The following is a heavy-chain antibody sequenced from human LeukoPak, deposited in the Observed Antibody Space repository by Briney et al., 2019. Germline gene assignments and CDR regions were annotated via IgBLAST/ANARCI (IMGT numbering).Heavy chain of an antibody. J-gene: IGHJ4*02. D-gene: IGHD6-13*01. CDR2: MSSSSETI. CDR3: VRPGSNSWTGRHYFDY. CDR1: GFTFFGYS. V-gene: IGHV3-48*01. Sequence: GGSLRLSCAASGFTFFGYSLNWVRQAPGKGLEWVAEMSSSSETIFYAESVKGRFTISRDNAKNSLYLQMSSLRAEDTAVYYCVRPGSNSWTGRHYFDYWGQGTLVTVSS.